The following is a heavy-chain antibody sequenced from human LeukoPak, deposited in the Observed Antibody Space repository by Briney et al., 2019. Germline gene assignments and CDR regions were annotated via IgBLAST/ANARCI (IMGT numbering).Heavy chain of an antibody. CDR1: GYTFTSYY. V-gene: IGHV1-46*01. CDR2: INPSGGST. J-gene: IGHJ3*02. Sequence: ASVKVSCKAFGYTFTSYYMHWVRQAPGQGLEWMGIINPSGGSTSYAQKFQGRVTMTTDTSTRTAYMELRSLRSDDTAVYYCARRLDIVVSIAFDIWGQGTMVTVSS. D-gene: IGHD5-12*01. CDR3: ARRLDIVVSIAFDI.